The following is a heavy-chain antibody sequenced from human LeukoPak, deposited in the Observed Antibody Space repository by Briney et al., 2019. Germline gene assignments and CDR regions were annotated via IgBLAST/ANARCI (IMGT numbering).Heavy chain of an antibody. V-gene: IGHV4-30-2*01. J-gene: IGHJ4*02. D-gene: IGHD3-16*01. CDR3: ARDSLGGPFDY. Sequence: SQTLSLTCAVSGGSISSGGYSWSWIRRPPGKGLEWIGYIYHSGSTYYNPSLKSRVTISVDRSKNQFSLKLTSVTAADTAVYYCARDSLGGPFDYWGQGTLVTVSS. CDR1: GGSISSGGYS. CDR2: IYHSGST.